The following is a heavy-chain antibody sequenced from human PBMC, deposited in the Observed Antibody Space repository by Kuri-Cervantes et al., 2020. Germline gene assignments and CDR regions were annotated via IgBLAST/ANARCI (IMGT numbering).Heavy chain of an antibody. Sequence: GGSLRLSCAASGFTFSSYSMNWVRQAPGKGLEWVSSISSSSSYIYYADSVKGRFTISRDNAKNSLYLQMNSLNSEDTAVYYCSRAPRGLDHFYYGMDVWGQGTTVTVSS. D-gene: IGHD5-24*01. CDR3: SRAPRGLDHFYYGMDV. CDR2: ISSSSSYI. V-gene: IGHV3-21*03. CDR1: GFTFSSYS. J-gene: IGHJ6*02.